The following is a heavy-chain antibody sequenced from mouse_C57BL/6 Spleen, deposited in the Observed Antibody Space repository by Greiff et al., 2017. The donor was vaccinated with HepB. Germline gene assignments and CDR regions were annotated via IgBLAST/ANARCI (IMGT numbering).Heavy chain of an antibody. D-gene: IGHD4-1*01. J-gene: IGHJ2*01. CDR1: GYTFTSYW. V-gene: IGHV1-64*01. CDR2: IHPNSGST. Sequence: QVQLQQPGAELVKPGASVKLSCKASGYTFTSYWMHWVKQRPGQGLEWIGMIHPNSGSTNYNEKFKSKATLTVDKSSSTAYMQHSSLTSEDSAVYYCARETGHYFDYWGQGTTLTVSS. CDR3: ARETGHYFDY.